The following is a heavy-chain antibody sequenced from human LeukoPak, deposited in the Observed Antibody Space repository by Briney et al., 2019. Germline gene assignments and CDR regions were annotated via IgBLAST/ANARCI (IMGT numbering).Heavy chain of an antibody. V-gene: IGHV4-34*01. D-gene: IGHD3-10*01. CDR3: ARVGASAPHYYYYYYMDV. J-gene: IGHJ6*03. Sequence: SETLSLTCAVYGGSFSGYYWSWIRQPPGKGLEWIGEINHSGSTNYNPSLKSRVTISVDTSKNQFSLKLSSVTAADTAVYYCARVGASAPHYYYYYYMDVWGKGTTVTVSS. CDR2: INHSGST. CDR1: GGSFSGYY.